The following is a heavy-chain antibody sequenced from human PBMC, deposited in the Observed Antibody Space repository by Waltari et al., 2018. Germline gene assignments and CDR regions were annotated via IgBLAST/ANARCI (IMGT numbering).Heavy chain of an antibody. V-gene: IGHV1-2*06. CDR2: INPNTGDT. J-gene: IGHJ3*01. CDR1: GYSFTPYH. CDR3: ASNRDMLG. D-gene: IGHD2-8*01. Sequence: QVQLVQSGAEVKKPGASVKVSCKTSGYSFTPYHMHWVRQAPGQGLEWMGRINPNTGDTTYAQKFEGRVTMTRDTAMSTAYMELNNLTSDDTALYFCASNRDMLGWGQGTMVIVSS.